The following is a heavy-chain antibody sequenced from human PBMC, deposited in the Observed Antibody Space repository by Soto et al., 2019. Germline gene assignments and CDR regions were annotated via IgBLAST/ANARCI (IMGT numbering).Heavy chain of an antibody. V-gene: IGHV1-8*01. CDR2: MNPNSGNT. CDR1: GYTFTSYD. J-gene: IGHJ6*03. Sequence: GASVKVSCKASGYTFTSYDINWVRQATGQGLEWMGWMNPNSGNTGYAQKFQGRVTMTRNTSISTAYMELSSLRSEDTAVYYCARGLRYNWNGPYHYYMDGRGKRTTVTVSS. CDR3: ARGLRYNWNGPYHYYMDG. D-gene: IGHD1-1*01.